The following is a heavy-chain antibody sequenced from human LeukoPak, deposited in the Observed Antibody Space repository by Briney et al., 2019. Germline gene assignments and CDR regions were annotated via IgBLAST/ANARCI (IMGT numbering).Heavy chain of an antibody. Sequence: SETLSLTCTVSGGSVSSYYWSWIRQPAGKGLEWIGRIYTSGSTNYNPSLKSRVTMSVDTSKNQFSLKLSSVTAADTAVYYCAGLRNYYGSGSYHPLYYYYYMDVWGKGTTVTISS. J-gene: IGHJ6*03. V-gene: IGHV4-4*07. CDR3: AGLRNYYGSGSYHPLYYYYYMDV. CDR2: IYTSGST. D-gene: IGHD3-10*01. CDR1: GGSVSSYY.